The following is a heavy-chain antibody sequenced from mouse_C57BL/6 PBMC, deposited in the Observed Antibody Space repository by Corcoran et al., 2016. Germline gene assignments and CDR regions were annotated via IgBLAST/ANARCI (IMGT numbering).Heavy chain of an antibody. CDR2: IYPGDGDT. J-gene: IGHJ4*01. Sequence: QVQLQQSGAELVKPGASVKISCKASGYAFSSYWMNWVKQRPGKGLEWIGQIYPGDGDTNYKGKFKGKATLTADTSSSTAYMQLSSLTSEDSAVYVGSRQDSSGFYYAMDYWGQGTLVTVSA. CDR1: GYAFSSYW. V-gene: IGHV1-80*01. CDR3: SRQDSSGFYYAMDY. D-gene: IGHD3-2*02.